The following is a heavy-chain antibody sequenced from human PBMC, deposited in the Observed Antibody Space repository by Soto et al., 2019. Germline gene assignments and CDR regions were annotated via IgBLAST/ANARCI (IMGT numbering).Heavy chain of an antibody. CDR1: GFTFSNYG. CDR3: TKGIPTSF. Sequence: EVQVLESGGGFVQPGGSLRLSCAASGFTFSNYGMSWVRQAPGKGLEWVSSISGPGGNTYYADSVKGRFTISRDNSKNTVYLQMNSLRVEDTAVYYCTKGIPTSFWGQGTLVTVSS. D-gene: IGHD3-16*02. V-gene: IGHV3-23*01. J-gene: IGHJ4*02. CDR2: ISGPGGNT.